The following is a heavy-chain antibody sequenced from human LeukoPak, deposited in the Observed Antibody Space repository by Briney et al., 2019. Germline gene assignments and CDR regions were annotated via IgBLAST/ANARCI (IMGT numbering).Heavy chain of an antibody. D-gene: IGHD6-13*01. V-gene: IGHV1-2*02. Sequence: GGSLRLSCAASGFTFSSNGMHWVRQAPGQGLEWLGWINPNSGGTNYAQKFQGRVTMTRDTSITTAYMELSRLSSDDTAVYYCASSVSSRWAIIDYWGQGTLVTVSS. J-gene: IGHJ4*02. CDR1: GFTFSSNG. CDR3: ASSVSSRWAIIDY. CDR2: INPNSGGT.